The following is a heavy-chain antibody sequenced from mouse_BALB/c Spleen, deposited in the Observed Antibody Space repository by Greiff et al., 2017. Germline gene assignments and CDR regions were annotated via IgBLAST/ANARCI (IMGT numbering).Heavy chain of an antibody. D-gene: IGHD1-1*01. V-gene: IGHV1-54*03. CDR1: GYAFTNYL. J-gene: IGHJ4*01. Sequence: QVHVKQSGAELVRPGTSVKVSCKASGYAFTNYLIEWVKQRPGQGLEWIGVINPGSGGTNYNEKFKGKATLTADKSSSTAYMQLSSLTSDDSAVYFCARSDYYGSSPYGYWGQGTSVTVSS. CDR3: ARSDYYGSSPYGY. CDR2: INPGSGGT.